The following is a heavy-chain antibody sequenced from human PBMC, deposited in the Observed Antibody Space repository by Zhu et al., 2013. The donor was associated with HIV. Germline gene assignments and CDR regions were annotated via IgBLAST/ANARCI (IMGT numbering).Heavy chain of an antibody. D-gene: IGHD1-26*01. CDR2: INPSGGST. Sequence: QVQLVQSGAEVKKPGASVKVSCKASGYTFTSYGISWVRQAPGQGLEWMGIINPSGGSTSYAQKFQGRVTMTRDTSTSTVYMELSSLRSEDTAVYYCASGGALWPRGTLDYWGQGTPGHRLL. J-gene: IGHJ4*02. CDR3: ASGGALWPRGTLDY. CDR1: GYTFTSYG. V-gene: IGHV1-46*01.